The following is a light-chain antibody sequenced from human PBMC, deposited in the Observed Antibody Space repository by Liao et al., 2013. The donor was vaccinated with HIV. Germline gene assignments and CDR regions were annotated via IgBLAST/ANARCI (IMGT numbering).Light chain of an antibody. CDR3: YSAADNFVI. J-gene: IGLJ2*01. Sequence: SYELTQPSSVSVSPGQTARITCSGDVLAKKICLGGSSRSQARPLVLVIYKDSERPSGIPDRFSGSSSGTTVTLTISGAQVEDEADYYCYSAADNFVIFGGGTKLTVL. CDR2: KDS. CDR1: VLAKKI. V-gene: IGLV3-27*01.